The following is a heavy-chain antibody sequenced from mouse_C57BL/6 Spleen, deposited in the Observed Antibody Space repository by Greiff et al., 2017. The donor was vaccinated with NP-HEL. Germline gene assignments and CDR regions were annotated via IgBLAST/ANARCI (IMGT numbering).Heavy chain of an antibody. J-gene: IGHJ2*01. Sequence: EVHVVQSGGGLVQPKGSLKLSCAASGFSFNTYAMNWVRQAPGQGLEWVARIRRKSNNSATYHADSVKDRFTISRADSESMLYLQMNNLKTEDTAMYYGVRDCNYAEYFDYWGQGTTLTVSS. D-gene: IGHD2-1*01. CDR3: VRDCNYAEYFDY. CDR2: IRRKSNNSAT. CDR1: GFSFNTYA. V-gene: IGHV10-1*01.